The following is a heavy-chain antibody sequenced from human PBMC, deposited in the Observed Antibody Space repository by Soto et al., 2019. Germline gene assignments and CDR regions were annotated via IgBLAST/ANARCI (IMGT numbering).Heavy chain of an antibody. J-gene: IGHJ4*02. V-gene: IGHV3-7*03. Sequence: GGSLRLSCGASGFTFSTYWMSWVRQAPAPGKGLEWVANIKGDGSEKNYVDSVKGRFTISRDNADNSLSLQMDSLRAEDTAVYYCAMGGHIDFCGPGTLVTVSS. CDR3: AMGGHIDF. CDR2: IKGDGSEK. CDR1: GFTFSTYW. D-gene: IGHD3-16*01.